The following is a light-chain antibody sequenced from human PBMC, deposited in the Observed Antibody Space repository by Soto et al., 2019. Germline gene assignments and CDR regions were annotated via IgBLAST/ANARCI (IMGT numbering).Light chain of an antibody. CDR3: QQYDSRPLT. V-gene: IGKV3-15*01. Sequence: DIVMTQSPATLSVSPGIRATLSCRASQSISRDLAWYQQKPGQAPRLLIFAASTRATGIPARFSGSGSGTEFTLTISSLQSEDFALYFCQQYDSRPLTFGGGTKVDIK. CDR2: AAS. J-gene: IGKJ4*01. CDR1: QSISRD.